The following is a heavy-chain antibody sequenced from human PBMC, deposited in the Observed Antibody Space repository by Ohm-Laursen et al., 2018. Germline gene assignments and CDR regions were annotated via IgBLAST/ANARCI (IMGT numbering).Heavy chain of an antibody. D-gene: IGHD2-15*01. CDR1: GYSFTSYG. V-gene: IGHV1-18*01. CDR3: ARRSGRARPVVDFDY. Sequence: ASVKVSCKASGYSFTSYGFTWVRQAPGQGLEWMGWISAYNGNTNYAQKLQGRVTMTTDTSTSTAYMELRSLRSEDTAVYYCARRSGRARPVVDFDYWGQGTLVTVSS. CDR2: ISAYNGNT. J-gene: IGHJ4*02.